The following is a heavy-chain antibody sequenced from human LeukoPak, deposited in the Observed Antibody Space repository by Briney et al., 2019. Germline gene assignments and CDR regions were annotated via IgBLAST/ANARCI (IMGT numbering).Heavy chain of an antibody. CDR3: AREEYSYGYAFDY. V-gene: IGHV3-21*01. CDR1: GFTFSSYS. CDR2: ISSSSSYI. J-gene: IGHJ4*02. D-gene: IGHD5-18*01. Sequence: GGPLRLSCAASGFTFSSYSMNWVRQAPGKGLEWVSSISSSSSYIYYADSVKGRFTISRDNAKNSLYLQMNSLRAEDTAVYYCAREEYSYGYAFDYWGQGTLVTVSS.